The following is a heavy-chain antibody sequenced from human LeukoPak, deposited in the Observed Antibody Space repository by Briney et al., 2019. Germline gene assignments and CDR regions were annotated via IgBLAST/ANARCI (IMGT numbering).Heavy chain of an antibody. Sequence: GESLKISRKGSGDIFTTYWIGWVREMPGKGLEWMGIIYPGDSDPRYSPSFQGQVTISADKSISTAYLQWSSLKASDSSMYYCVRHGLGSSWFGFDYWGQGTLVTVSS. V-gene: IGHV5-51*01. CDR3: VRHGLGSSWFGFDY. CDR1: GDIFTTYW. D-gene: IGHD6-13*01. CDR2: IYPGDSDP. J-gene: IGHJ4*02.